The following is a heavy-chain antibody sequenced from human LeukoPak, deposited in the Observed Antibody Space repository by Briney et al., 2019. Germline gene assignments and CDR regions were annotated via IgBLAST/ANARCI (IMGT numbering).Heavy chain of an antibody. CDR1: GFTLADHA. J-gene: IGHJ4*02. D-gene: IGHD1-26*01. CDR3: GRHLLRSVGSTGLDF. V-gene: IGHV3-49*04. CDR2: IRTKAYGETT. Sequence: PGGSLRLSCIASGFTLADHAMSWVRQAPGKGLGWVGFIRTKAYGETTEYAASVKGRFTILRDDSTNIAYLQMNGLKAEDTAVYYCGRHLLRSVGSTGLDFWGQGTLVTVAS.